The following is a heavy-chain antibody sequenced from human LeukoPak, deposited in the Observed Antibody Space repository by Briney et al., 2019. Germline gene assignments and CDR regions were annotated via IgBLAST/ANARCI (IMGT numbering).Heavy chain of an antibody. CDR1: GYSFNNYW. D-gene: IGHD4-17*01. V-gene: IGHV5-51*04. Sequence: GESLKISCKTSGYSFNNYWIGWVRQMPGKGLEWMEIIYPGDSETRYSPSFQGQVTISADKPISTAYLQWSSLTASDTAMYYCAKSPTFYGDYDAFHVWGQGTMVTVSS. CDR3: AKSPTFYGDYDAFHV. CDR2: IYPGDSET. J-gene: IGHJ3*01.